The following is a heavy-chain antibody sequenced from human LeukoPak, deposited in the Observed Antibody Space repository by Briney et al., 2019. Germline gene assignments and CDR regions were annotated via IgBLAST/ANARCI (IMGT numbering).Heavy chain of an antibody. CDR1: GFTFDDYA. J-gene: IGHJ6*02. CDR2: ISWNSGSI. D-gene: IGHD4-17*01. CDR3: AKSRETNYGDYHYYYGMDV. V-gene: IGHV3-9*01. Sequence: SGGSLRLSCAASGFTFDDYAMHWVRQAPGKGLEWVSGISWNSGSIGYADSVKGRFTISRDNAKNSLYLQMNSLRAEDTALYYCAKSRETNYGDYHYYYGMDVWGQGTTVTVSS.